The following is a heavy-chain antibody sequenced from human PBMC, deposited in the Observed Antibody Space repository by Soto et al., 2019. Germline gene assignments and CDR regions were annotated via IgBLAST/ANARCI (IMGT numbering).Heavy chain of an antibody. D-gene: IGHD4-17*01. CDR2: ISGDSDYT. V-gene: IGHV3-11*06. CDR1: GFTFSDYY. J-gene: IGHJ2*01. CDR3: ARDNGEGYFDL. Sequence: PGGSLRLACAASGFTFSDYYMNWIRQAPGKGLEWVSYISGDSDYTKYADSVKGRFSISRDNAENALFLQMNSLRAEDTAVYYCARDNGEGYFDLWGRGTLLTVSS.